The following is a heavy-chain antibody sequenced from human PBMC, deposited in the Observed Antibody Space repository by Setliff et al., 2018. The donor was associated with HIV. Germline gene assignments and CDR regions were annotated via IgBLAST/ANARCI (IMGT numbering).Heavy chain of an antibody. Sequence: SETLSLTCTVSGGFISTGGYSWSWIRQPPGKGLEWIGYIYTSGTTEYNPSLDSRVTISVDTSRDQFSLNLRSVTAADTALYFCARLIHPGLLYFDYCGLGMLVTVSS. J-gene: IGHJ4*02. D-gene: IGHD2-8*02. CDR2: IYTSGTT. V-gene: IGHV4-61*08. CDR3: ARLIHPGLLYFDY. CDR1: GGFISTGGYS.